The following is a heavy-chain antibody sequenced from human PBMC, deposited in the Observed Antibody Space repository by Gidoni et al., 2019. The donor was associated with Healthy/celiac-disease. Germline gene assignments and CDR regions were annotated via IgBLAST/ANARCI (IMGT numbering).Heavy chain of an antibody. D-gene: IGHD1-26*01. V-gene: IGHV4-59*01. Sequence: QVQLQESGPGLVKPSETLSLTCTVSGGSISSYYWSWIRQPPGKGLEWIGYIYYSGSTNYTPSLKSRVTISVDTSKNQFALKLSSVTAADTAVYYCASHSGSPSFFDYWGQGTLVTVSS. CDR1: GGSISSYY. CDR3: ASHSGSPSFFDY. CDR2: IYYSGST. J-gene: IGHJ4*02.